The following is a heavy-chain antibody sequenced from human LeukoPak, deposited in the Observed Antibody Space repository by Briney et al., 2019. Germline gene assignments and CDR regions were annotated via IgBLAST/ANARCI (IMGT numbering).Heavy chain of an antibody. V-gene: IGHV3-23*01. D-gene: IGHD3-16*01. Sequence: GWSLRLSCAASGFTFTSYALTWVRQAPGKGLEWVSSISDSGDRRHYADSVKGRFTISRVSSKNTLFLQMSNLRTEDTAVYYCARGETLTWGQGTLVTVSS. CDR2: ISDSGDRR. CDR3: ARGETLT. CDR1: GFTFTSYA. J-gene: IGHJ5*02.